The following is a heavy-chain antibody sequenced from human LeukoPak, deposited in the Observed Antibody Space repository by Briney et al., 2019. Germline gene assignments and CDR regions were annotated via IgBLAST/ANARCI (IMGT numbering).Heavy chain of an antibody. Sequence: SETLSLTCAVSGASIRSYYWSWTRQTPGKGLEWIGYIYHTGSTKYNPSLKSRVTISIDTSKNHFSLTLTSVTAADTAVYYCSTDSPTGFDHWGQGALVTVSS. CDR1: GASIRSYY. J-gene: IGHJ4*02. D-gene: IGHD2-8*02. CDR2: IYHTGST. CDR3: STDSPTGFDH. V-gene: IGHV4-59*01.